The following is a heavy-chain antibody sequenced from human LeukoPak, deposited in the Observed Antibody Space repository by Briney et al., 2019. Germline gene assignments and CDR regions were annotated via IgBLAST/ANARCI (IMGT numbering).Heavy chain of an antibody. CDR2: INPNSGGT. D-gene: IGHD2-15*01. CDR1: GYTFTGYY. V-gene: IGHV1-2*02. J-gene: IGHJ6*02. Sequence: ASVKVSCKASGYTFTGYYMHWARQAPGQGLEWMGWINPNSGGTNYAQKFQGRVTMTRDTSISTAYMELSRLKSDDTAVYYCARQTPPSYYYYYGMDVWGQGTTVTVSS. CDR3: ARQTPPSYYYYYGMDV.